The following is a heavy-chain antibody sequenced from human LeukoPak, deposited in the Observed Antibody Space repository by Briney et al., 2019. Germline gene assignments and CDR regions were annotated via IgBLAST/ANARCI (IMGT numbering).Heavy chain of an antibody. CDR3: ARDNSVGDTAWWFDP. CDR2: INPSGDNT. D-gene: IGHD1-26*01. J-gene: IGHJ5*02. CDR1: GYTFTYYF. Sequence: ASVKVSCKASGYTFTYYFMHWVRQAPGQGLEWMGIINPSGDNTWYAQKFQGRVTMTRDMSTSTDYMEVSSLRSEDTAVYYCARDNSVGDTAWWFDPWGQGTLVTVSS. V-gene: IGHV1-46*01.